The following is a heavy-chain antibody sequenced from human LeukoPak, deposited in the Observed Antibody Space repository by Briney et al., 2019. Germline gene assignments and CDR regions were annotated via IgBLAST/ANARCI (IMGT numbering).Heavy chain of an antibody. V-gene: IGHV3-23*01. Sequence: GGSLRLSCAASGFTFSTYAMSWVRQAPGKGLEWVSGISGSGGGTYYADSVRGRFTISRDNSKNTLYLQMNSLRAEDTAVYYCAKDPIWLAYYFDYWGQGTLVTVSS. D-gene: IGHD6-19*01. CDR1: GFTFSTYA. J-gene: IGHJ4*02. CDR2: ISGSGGGT. CDR3: AKDPIWLAYYFDY.